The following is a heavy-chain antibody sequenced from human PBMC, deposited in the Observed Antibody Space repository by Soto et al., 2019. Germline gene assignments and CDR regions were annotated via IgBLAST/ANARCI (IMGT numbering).Heavy chain of an antibody. CDR3: VRSPPYYDFWSGYYILDYYYGMDV. Sequence: PSETLSLTCAVYGGSFSGYYWSWIRQPPGKGLEWIGEINHSGSTNYNPSLKSRVTISVDTSKNQFSLKLSSVTAADTAVYYCVRSPPYYDFWSGYYILDYYYGMDVWGQGTTVTVSS. V-gene: IGHV4-34*01. D-gene: IGHD3-3*01. CDR1: GGSFSGYY. J-gene: IGHJ6*02. CDR2: INHSGST.